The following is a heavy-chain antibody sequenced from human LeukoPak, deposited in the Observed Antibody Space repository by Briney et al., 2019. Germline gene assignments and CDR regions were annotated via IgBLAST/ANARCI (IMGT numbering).Heavy chain of an antibody. V-gene: IGHV4-39*01. CDR3: ANTDYYDRSGYDY. CDR2: IYYSGST. J-gene: IGHJ4*02. D-gene: IGHD3-22*01. CDR1: GGSISSSSYY. Sequence: SETLSLTCTVSGGSISSSSYYWGWIRQPPGKGLEWIGSIYYSGSTYYNPSLKSRVTISVDTSKNQFSLKLSSVTAADTAVYYCANTDYYDRSGYDYWGQGTLVTVSS.